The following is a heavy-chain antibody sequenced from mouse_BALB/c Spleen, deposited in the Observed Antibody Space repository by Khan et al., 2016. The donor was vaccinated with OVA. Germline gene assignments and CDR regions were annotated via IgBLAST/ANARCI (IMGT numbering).Heavy chain of an antibody. J-gene: IGHJ3*01. D-gene: IGHD2-14*01. V-gene: IGHV2-4-1*01. CDR1: GFSLTTYG. CDR3: ARNSYRYDFTY. Sequence: QVQLKQSGPGLVQPSQSLSITYTVSGFSLTTYGVHWVRQSPGKGLEWLGVIWSGGSTDYNAAFISRLSISKDNSKSQVFFKMNSLQADDTAIYYCARNSYRYDFTYWGQGTLVTVSA. CDR2: IWSGGST.